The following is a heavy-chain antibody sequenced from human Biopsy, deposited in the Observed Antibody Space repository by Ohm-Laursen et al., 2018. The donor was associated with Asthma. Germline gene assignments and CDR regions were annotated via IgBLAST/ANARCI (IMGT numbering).Heavy chain of an antibody. V-gene: IGHV3-30*03. CDR2: ISYDGSNK. CDR3: ASQSSGPDFWSGYYYFDY. CDR1: GFTFSSYG. J-gene: IGHJ4*02. D-gene: IGHD3-3*01. Sequence: SLRLSCSASGFTFSSYGMHWVRQAPGKGLEWVAVISYDGSNKYYADSVKGRFTISRDNSKNTLYLQMNSLRAEDTAVYYCASQSSGPDFWSGYYYFDYWGQGTMVTVSS.